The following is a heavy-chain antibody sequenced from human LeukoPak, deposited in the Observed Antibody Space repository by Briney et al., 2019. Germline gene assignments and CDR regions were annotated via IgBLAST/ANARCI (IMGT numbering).Heavy chain of an antibody. J-gene: IGHJ4*02. V-gene: IGHV3-20*04. CDR2: LNWNGGST. CDR1: GFTFEDNG. Sequence: GGSLRLSCAASGFTFEDNGMSWVRQAPGKGLEWVSGLNWNGGSTGYADSVKGRFTISRDNARNSLYLQMNSLRTEDTALYYCATHSYYYGSGSYPHYIDYWGQGTLVTVSA. D-gene: IGHD3-10*01. CDR3: ATHSYYYGSGSYPHYIDY.